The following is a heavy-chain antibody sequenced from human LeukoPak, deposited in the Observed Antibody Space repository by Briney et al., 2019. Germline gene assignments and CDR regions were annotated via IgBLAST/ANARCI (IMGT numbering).Heavy chain of an antibody. J-gene: IGHJ4*02. Sequence: GESLKISCKGSGYSFTSYWIGWVRQMPGKGLEWMGMIYPGDSDPRYSPSFQGQFTISADKSISTAYLQWSSLKASDTAMYYWARHVKYSSSSLGGEFDYWGQGTLVTVSS. CDR1: GYSFTSYW. CDR3: ARHVKYSSSSLGGEFDY. V-gene: IGHV5-51*01. D-gene: IGHD6-13*01. CDR2: IYPGDSDP.